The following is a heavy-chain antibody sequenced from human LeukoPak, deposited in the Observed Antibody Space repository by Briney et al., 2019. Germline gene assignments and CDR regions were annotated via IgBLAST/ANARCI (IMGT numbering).Heavy chain of an antibody. CDR1: GYSFTSYW. Sequence: GESLKISCKVSGYSFTSYWIGWVRQMPGKGLEWMGIIYPDDSDTIYSPSFQGQVTISADKSISTAYLQWSSLKASDTAMYYCARQFSAMVRGVISYYFDYRGQGTLVTVSS. V-gene: IGHV5-51*01. CDR3: ARQFSAMVRGVISYYFDY. J-gene: IGHJ4*02. D-gene: IGHD3-10*01. CDR2: IYPDDSDT.